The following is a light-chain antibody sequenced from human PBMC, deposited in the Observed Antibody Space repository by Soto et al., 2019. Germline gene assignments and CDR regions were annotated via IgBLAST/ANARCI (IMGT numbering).Light chain of an antibody. CDR2: EVT. J-gene: IGLJ1*01. CDR1: SSDVGLYDY. V-gene: IGLV2-8*01. CDR3: SSYGGNRNYV. Sequence: QSALTQPPSASGSPGQSVTISCTGTSSDVGLYDYVSWYQQHPGKVPKLLIYEVTQRPSGVPDRFSGSKSGNTASLTVSGLQAEDEADYYCSSYGGNRNYVFGTGTKVTVL.